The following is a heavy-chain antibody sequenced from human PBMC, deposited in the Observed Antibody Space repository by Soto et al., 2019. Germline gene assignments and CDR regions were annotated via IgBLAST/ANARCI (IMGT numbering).Heavy chain of an antibody. Sequence: QVQLVESGGGVVQPGRSLRLSCAASGFSFSSYGMHWVRQAPGKGLEWVAFIWFDGSKEYYADSVKGRFTISRDNSKNTLYLQTNSLRAEDPAVYYCARVGGSQPSWFDPWGQGTLVSVSS. D-gene: IGHD1-26*01. CDR2: IWFDGSKE. CDR1: GFSFSSYG. CDR3: ARVGGSQPSWFDP. J-gene: IGHJ5*02. V-gene: IGHV3-33*01.